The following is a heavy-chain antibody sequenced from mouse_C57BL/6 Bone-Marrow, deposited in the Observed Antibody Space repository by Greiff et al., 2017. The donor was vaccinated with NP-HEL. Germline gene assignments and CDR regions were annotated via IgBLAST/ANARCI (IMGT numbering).Heavy chain of an antibody. J-gene: IGHJ3*01. D-gene: IGHD1-1*01. CDR3: ASSFFAY. V-gene: IGHV1-82*01. CDR2: IYPGDGDT. Sequence: VQLQQSGPELVKPGASVKISCKASGYAFSSSWMNWVKQRPGKGLEGIGRIYPGDGDTNYNGKFKGKATLTADKSSSTAYMQLSSLTSEDSAVYFCASSFFAYWGQGTLVTVSA. CDR1: GYAFSSSW.